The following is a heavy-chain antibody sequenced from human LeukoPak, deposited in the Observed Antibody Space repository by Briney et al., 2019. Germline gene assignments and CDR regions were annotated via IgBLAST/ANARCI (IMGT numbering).Heavy chain of an antibody. CDR3: ARGLRYIDP. Sequence: PSETLSLTCTVSGGSISSGGYYWSWIRQPPGKGLEWIGYIYHSGSTYYNPSLKSRVTISVDTSKNQFSLNLSSVTAADTAVYYCARGLRYIDPWGQGTLVTVSS. J-gene: IGHJ5*02. CDR1: GGSISSGGYY. CDR2: IYHSGST. D-gene: IGHD4-17*01. V-gene: IGHV4-61*08.